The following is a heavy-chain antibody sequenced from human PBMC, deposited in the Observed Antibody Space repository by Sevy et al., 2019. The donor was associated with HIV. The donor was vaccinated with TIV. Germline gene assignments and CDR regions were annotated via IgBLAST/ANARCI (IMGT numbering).Heavy chain of an antibody. D-gene: IGHD3-10*01. Sequence: GGSLRLSCAASGFTFNTFGMNWVRQAPGKGLEWVAYINFSGGTTSYADFVKGRFTISRDKAKNSLFLQMNSLRDEETAIYYCTRGGGSRPDYWGQGTLVTVSS. V-gene: IGHV3-48*02. CDR3: TRGGGSRPDY. CDR2: INFSGGTT. J-gene: IGHJ4*02. CDR1: GFTFNTFG.